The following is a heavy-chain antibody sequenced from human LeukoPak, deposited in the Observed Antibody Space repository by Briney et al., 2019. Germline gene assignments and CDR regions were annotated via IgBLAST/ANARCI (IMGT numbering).Heavy chain of an antibody. Sequence: EPSETLSLTCAVYGGSFSGYYWSWIRQPLGKGLEWIGEINHSGSTNYNPSLKSRVTISVDTSKNQFSLKLSSVTAADTAVYYCARGKRLLWFGELLTVDRYNWFDPWGQGTLVTVSS. V-gene: IGHV4-34*01. CDR1: GGSFSGYY. D-gene: IGHD3-10*01. CDR2: INHSGST. CDR3: ARGKRLLWFGELLTVDRYNWFDP. J-gene: IGHJ5*02.